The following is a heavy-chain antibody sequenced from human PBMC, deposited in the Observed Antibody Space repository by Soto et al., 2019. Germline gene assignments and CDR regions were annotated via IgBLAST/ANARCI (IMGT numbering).Heavy chain of an antibody. J-gene: IGHJ4*02. V-gene: IGHV4-4*07. CDR3: ASEGADRHFFFDS. CDR1: GRSRISYY. CDR2: VYTGGNT. D-gene: IGHD3-3*02. Sequence: QLQESGPGLVKPSETLYLPCNVSGRSRISYYWSWIRQPAGKGLEWIGRVYTGGNTNYNPSLRRRVTMSVHTSKIQFPLNLTSVTAAVTAVYYCASEGADRHFFFDSWGQGTXX.